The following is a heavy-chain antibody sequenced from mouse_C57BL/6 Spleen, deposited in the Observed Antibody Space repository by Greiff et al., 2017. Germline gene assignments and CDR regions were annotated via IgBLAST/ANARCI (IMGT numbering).Heavy chain of an antibody. CDR2: IYPSDSET. CDR1: GYTFTSYW. D-gene: IGHD1-1*01. CDR3: ARDYYGSSWSY. V-gene: IGHV1-61*01. J-gene: IGHJ2*01. Sequence: VQLQQPGAELVRPGSSVKLSCKASGYTFTSYWMDWVKQRPGQGLEWIGNIYPSDSETHYNQKFKDKATLTVDKSSSTAYMQLSSLTSEDSAVDYCARDYYGSSWSYWGQGTTLTVSS.